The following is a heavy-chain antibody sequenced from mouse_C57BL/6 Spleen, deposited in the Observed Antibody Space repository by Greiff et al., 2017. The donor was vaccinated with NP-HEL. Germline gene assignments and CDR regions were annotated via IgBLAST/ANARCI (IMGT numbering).Heavy chain of an antibody. D-gene: IGHD1-1*01. CDR3: ARSYWDWYFDV. CDR1: GFNIKDYY. Sequence: EVKLMESGAELVKPGASVKLSCTASGFNIKDYYMHWVKQRTEQGLEWIGRIDPEDGETKYAPKFQGKATITADTSPNTAYLQLSSLTSEDTAVYYCARSYWDWYFDVWGTGTTVTVSS. V-gene: IGHV14-2*01. CDR2: IDPEDGET. J-gene: IGHJ1*03.